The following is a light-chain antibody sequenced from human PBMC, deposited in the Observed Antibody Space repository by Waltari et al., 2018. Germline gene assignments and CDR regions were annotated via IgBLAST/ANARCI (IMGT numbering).Light chain of an antibody. CDR2: DND. J-gene: IGLJ1*01. Sequence: QSVVTQPPSASGTPGQRVTISCSGSNFNIGSNSVYWFQQLPGAAPKLLMYDNDQRPSGVPSRFSASKSGTSASLAISALQSGDEADYYCVTWEGSQRVFGTGTKVTVL. CDR1: NFNIGSNS. V-gene: IGLV1-44*01. CDR3: VTWEGSQRV.